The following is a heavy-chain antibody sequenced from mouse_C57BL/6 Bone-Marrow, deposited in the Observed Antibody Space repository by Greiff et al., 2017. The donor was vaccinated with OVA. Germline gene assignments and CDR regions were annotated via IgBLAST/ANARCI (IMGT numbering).Heavy chain of an antibody. V-gene: IGHV14-1*01. CDR2: IDHEDGDT. CDR1: GFNIKDYY. D-gene: IGHD2-4*01. CDR3: ARKDDYDDAMDY. Sequence: VQLQQSGAELVRPGASVKLSCTASGFNIKDYYMHWVKQRPEQGLEWIGRIDHEDGDTEYAPKFQGKATMTADTSSNTAYLQLSSLTSEDSAVYYCARKDDYDDAMDYWGQGTSVTVSS. J-gene: IGHJ4*01.